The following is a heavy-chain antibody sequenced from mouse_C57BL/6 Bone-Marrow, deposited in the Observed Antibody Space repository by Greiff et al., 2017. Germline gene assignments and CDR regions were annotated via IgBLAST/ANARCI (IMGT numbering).Heavy chain of an antibody. D-gene: IGHD1-1*01. V-gene: IGHV5-12*01. J-gene: IGHJ1*03. CDR3: ARHDSSYGYWYFDV. Sequence: DVQLVESGGGLVQPGGSLKLSCAASGFTFSDYYMYWVRQTPEKRLEWVAYISNGGGSTYYPDTVKGRFTISRDNAKNTLYLQMSRLKSEDTAMYYCARHDSSYGYWYFDVWGTGTTVTVSS. CDR2: ISNGGGST. CDR1: GFTFSDYY.